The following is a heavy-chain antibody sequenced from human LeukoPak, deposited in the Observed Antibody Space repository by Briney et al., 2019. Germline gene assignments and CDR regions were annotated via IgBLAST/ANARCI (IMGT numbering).Heavy chain of an antibody. J-gene: IGHJ4*02. D-gene: IGHD3-22*01. CDR3: ARGYDSSGYYHFDY. CDR1: GGSLSSYY. CDR2: IYYSGST. Sequence: SETLSLTCTVSGGSLSSYYWSWIRQPPGKGLEWIGYIYYSGSTNYNPSLKSRVTISVDTSKNQFSLKLSSVTAADTAVYYCARGYDSSGYYHFDYWGQGTLVTVSS. V-gene: IGHV4-59*01.